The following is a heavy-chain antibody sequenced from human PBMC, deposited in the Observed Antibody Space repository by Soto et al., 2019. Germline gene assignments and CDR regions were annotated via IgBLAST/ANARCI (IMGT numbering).Heavy chain of an antibody. Sequence: EVQLVQSGAEVKKPGESLKISCKGSGYSFTSYWIGWVRQMPGKGLEWMGIIYPGDSDTRYSPSFQGQVTISADKSISTAYRQWSSLKAADTAMYYCARTWLPYYDILTGEFDPWGQGTLVTVSS. J-gene: IGHJ5*02. CDR1: GYSFTSYW. CDR2: IYPGDSDT. D-gene: IGHD3-9*01. V-gene: IGHV5-51*03. CDR3: ARTWLPYYDILTGEFDP.